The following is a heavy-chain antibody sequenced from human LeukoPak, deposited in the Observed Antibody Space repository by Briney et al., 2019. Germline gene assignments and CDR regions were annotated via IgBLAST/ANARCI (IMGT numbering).Heavy chain of an antibody. CDR3: ARGHYYDSSGYLYYFDY. V-gene: IGHV4-30-4*01. Sequence: SETLSLTCTVSGGSISSGDYYWSWIRQPPGKGLEWIGYIYYSGSTYYNPSLKSRVTISVDTSKNQFSLKLSSVTAADTAVCYCARGHYYDSSGYLYYFDYWGQGTLVTVSS. CDR1: GGSISSGDYY. D-gene: IGHD3-22*01. CDR2: IYYSGST. J-gene: IGHJ4*02.